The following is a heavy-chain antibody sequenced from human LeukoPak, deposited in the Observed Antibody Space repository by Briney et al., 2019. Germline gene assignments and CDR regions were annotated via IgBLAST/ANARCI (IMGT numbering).Heavy chain of an antibody. D-gene: IGHD1-14*01. V-gene: IGHV3-23*01. CDR2: ISGSGGST. CDR1: GFTFSSYA. CDR3: AKGRTPVYYFDY. Sequence: GGSLRLSCAASGFTFSSYAMSWVRQASGKGLEWVSVISGSGGSTHYADSVKGRFTISRDNSKNTLYLQMNSLRAEDTAVYHCAKGRTPVYYFDYWGQGTLVTVSS. J-gene: IGHJ4*02.